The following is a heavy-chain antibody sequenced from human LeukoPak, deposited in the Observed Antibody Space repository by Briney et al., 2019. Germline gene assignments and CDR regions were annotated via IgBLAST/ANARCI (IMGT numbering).Heavy chain of an antibody. J-gene: IGHJ6*03. CDR2: ISSSSSYI. CDR3: ARGAMGYYYYYYMDV. D-gene: IGHD3-16*01. Sequence: GGSLRLSCAASGFTFSSYSMNWVRQAPGKGLEWVSSISSSSSYIYYADSVKGRFTISRDNAKNSLYLQMNSLRAEDTAVYYCARGAMGYYYYYYMDVWGKGTTVTVSS. CDR1: GFTFSSYS. V-gene: IGHV3-21*01.